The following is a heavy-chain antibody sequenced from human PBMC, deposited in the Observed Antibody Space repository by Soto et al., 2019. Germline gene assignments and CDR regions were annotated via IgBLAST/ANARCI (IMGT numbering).Heavy chain of an antibody. CDR1: GFTFSSYA. J-gene: IGHJ4*01. D-gene: IGHD2-21*02. CDR2: ISYDGSIK. V-gene: IGHV3-30-3*01. CDR3: ARVAVTAHSDN. Sequence: QVQLVESGGGVVQPGRSLRLSCAASGFTFSSYAMHWVRQAPGKGLEWVTAISYDGSIKYYADSVRGRFTVSRDNSKNTLYLQVNSLRAEDTAVYYCARVAVTAHSDNWGQGTLVIVSS.